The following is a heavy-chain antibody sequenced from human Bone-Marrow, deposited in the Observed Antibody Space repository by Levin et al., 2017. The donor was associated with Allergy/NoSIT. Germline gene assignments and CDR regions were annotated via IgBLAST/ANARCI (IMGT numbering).Heavy chain of an antibody. J-gene: IGHJ4*02. D-gene: IGHD3-9*01. Sequence: GGSLRLSCAASGFTFSSYWMSWVRQAPGKGLEWVANIKQDGSEKYYVDSVKGRFTISRDNAKNSLYLQMNSLRAEDTAVYYCAREDILTGYYLAGWGPTLDYWGQGTLVTVSS. CDR1: GFTFSSYW. CDR2: IKQDGSEK. CDR3: AREDILTGYYLAGWGPTLDY. V-gene: IGHV3-7*04.